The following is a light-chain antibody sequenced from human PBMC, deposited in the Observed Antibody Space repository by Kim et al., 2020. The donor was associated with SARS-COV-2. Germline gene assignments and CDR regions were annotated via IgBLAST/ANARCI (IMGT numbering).Light chain of an antibody. CDR1: PSLIYSCGNAF. CDR3: MQGTHWPYI. CDR2: KIS. J-gene: IGKJ2*01. Sequence: PASHSFMSRPSLIYSCGNAFFNLFHQRPGQSPRGLIYKISNRGFGVPDRFRGSGSGTDFTLKISRVEAEDVGVYYCMQGTHWPYIFGQGAKRDI. V-gene: IGKV2-30*01.